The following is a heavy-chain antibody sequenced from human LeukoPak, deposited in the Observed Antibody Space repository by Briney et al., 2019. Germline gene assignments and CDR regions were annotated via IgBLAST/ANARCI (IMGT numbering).Heavy chain of an antibody. J-gene: IGHJ4*02. CDR2: ISGSGGNT. CDR3: ARGISYSSGWFYFDY. V-gene: IGHV3-23*01. CDR1: GFTFSVAW. D-gene: IGHD6-19*01. Sequence: GGSLRLSCAASGFTFSVAWMNWVRQAPGKGLEWVSGISGSGGNTYYADSVKGRFTISRDNSKNTVYLQMNSLRVEDTAVYHCARGISYSSGWFYFDYWGQGTLVTVSS.